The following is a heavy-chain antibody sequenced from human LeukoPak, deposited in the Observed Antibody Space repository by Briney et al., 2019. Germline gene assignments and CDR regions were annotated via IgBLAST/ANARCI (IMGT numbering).Heavy chain of an antibody. CDR1: GYTFTGYY. J-gene: IGHJ4*02. CDR3: ARSSHITYDSSGYYYLGY. D-gene: IGHD3-22*01. Sequence: ASVKVSCKASGYTFTGYYMHWVRQAPGQGLEWMGGIIPIFGTTNYAQKFQGRVTITADESTSTAYMELSSLRSEDTAVYYCARSSHITYDSSGYYYLGYWGQGTLVTVSS. V-gene: IGHV1-69*13. CDR2: IIPIFGTT.